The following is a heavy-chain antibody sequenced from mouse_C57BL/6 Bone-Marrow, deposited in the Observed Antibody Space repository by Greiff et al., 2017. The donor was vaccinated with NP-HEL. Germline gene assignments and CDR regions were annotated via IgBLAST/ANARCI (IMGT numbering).Heavy chain of an antibody. CDR1: GYTFPSYW. CDR3: ARGNSLYYYGSSFPWFAY. CDR2: IDPSDSYT. J-gene: IGHJ3*01. D-gene: IGHD1-1*01. Sequence: QVQLQQPGAELVMPGASVKLSCKASGYTFPSYWMHWVKQRPGQGLEWIGEIDPSDSYTNYNQKFKGKSTLTLDKSSSTAYMQLSSLTSEDSAVYYCARGNSLYYYGSSFPWFAYWGQGTLVTVSA. V-gene: IGHV1-69*01.